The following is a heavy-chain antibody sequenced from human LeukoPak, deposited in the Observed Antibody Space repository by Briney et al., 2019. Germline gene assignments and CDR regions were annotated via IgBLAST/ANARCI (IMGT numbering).Heavy chain of an antibody. CDR1: GFTFNSYA. CDR2: ISSGGST. Sequence: GGSLRLSCAASGFTFNSYAMNWVRQAPGKGLEWVSFISSGGSTYYADSVEGRFTISRDNAKNSLFLQMNSLRAEDTAVYYCARVSGDNFDYWGQGTLVTVSS. V-gene: IGHV3-23*01. J-gene: IGHJ4*02. CDR3: ARVSGDNFDY. D-gene: IGHD2-21*01.